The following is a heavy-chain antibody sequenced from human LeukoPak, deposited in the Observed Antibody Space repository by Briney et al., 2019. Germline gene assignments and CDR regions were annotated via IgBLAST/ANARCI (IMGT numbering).Heavy chain of an antibody. CDR2: INPSGGST. Sequence: ASVKVSCKASGYTFTSYYMHWVRQAPGQGLEWMGIINPSGGSTSYAQKFQGRVTMTRDTSTSTVYMELSSLRSEDTAVYYCARDTSRDGYNYYFDYWGQGTLVTVSS. D-gene: IGHD5-24*01. J-gene: IGHJ4*02. V-gene: IGHV1-46*01. CDR3: ARDTSRDGYNYYFDY. CDR1: GYTFTSYY.